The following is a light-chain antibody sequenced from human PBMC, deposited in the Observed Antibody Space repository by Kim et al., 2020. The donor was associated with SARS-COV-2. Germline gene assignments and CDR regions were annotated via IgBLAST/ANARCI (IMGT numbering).Light chain of an antibody. CDR3: SSRGSNDYVL. V-gene: IGLV3-19*01. CDR1: SLRTYN. CDR2: GKN. J-gene: IGLJ2*01. Sequence: VVMGKTARITCQGDSLRTYNGTWYQKKPAQAPIFAIYGKNTRPSGIPDRFAGSSSGYTASLTITGAQAEDEADYSCSSRGSNDYVLFGGGTQLTVL.